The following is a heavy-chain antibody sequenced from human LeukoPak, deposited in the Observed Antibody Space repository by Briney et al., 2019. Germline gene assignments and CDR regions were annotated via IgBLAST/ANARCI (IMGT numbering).Heavy chain of an antibody. D-gene: IGHD3-10*01. V-gene: IGHV4-31*03. CDR1: GDSISSGGYY. CDR3: ARVRGLLWFGELPRSYYYYYYMGV. CDR2: IYYSGST. J-gene: IGHJ6*03. Sequence: SQTLSLTCTVSGDSISSGGYYWSWIRQHPGKGLEWIGYIYYSGSTYYNPSLKSRVTISVDTSKNQFSLKLSSVTAADTAVYYCARVRGLLWFGELPRSYYYYYYMGVWGKGTTVTVSS.